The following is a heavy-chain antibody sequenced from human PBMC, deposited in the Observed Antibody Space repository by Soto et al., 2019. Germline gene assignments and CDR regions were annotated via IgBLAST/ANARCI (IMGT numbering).Heavy chain of an antibody. J-gene: IGHJ4*02. CDR3: AGRLPVAVAGLDY. V-gene: IGHV4-59*01. Sequence: SETLSLTCTVSGGSISSYYWSWIRQPPGKGLEWIGYIYYSGSTNYNPSLKSRVTISVDTSKNQFSLKLSSVTAADTAVYYCAGRLPVAVAGLDYWGQGTMVTVYS. CDR2: IYYSGST. CDR1: GGSISSYY. D-gene: IGHD6-19*01.